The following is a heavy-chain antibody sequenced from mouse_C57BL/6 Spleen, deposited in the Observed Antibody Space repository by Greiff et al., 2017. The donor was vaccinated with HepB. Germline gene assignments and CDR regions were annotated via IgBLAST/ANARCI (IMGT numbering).Heavy chain of an antibody. D-gene: IGHD1-1*01. CDR3: ARSGYYGSSLFDY. V-gene: IGHV1-80*01. J-gene: IGHJ2*01. Sequence: VKLQESGAELVKPGASVKISCKASGYAFSSYWMNWVKQRPGKGLEWIGQIYPGDGDTNYNGKFKGKATLTADKSSSTAYMQLSSLTSADSAVYFCARSGYYGSSLFDYWGQGTTLTVSS. CDR1: GYAFSSYW. CDR2: IYPGDGDT.